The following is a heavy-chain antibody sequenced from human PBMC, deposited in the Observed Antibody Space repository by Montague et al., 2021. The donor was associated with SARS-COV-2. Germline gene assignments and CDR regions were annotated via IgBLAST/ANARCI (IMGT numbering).Heavy chain of an antibody. V-gene: IGHV4-39*01. D-gene: IGHD2-15*01. CDR2: IYFSGSS. CDR3: ARHRRGWLVVAVQNWFDP. CDR1: GGSVSSSSYY. Sequence: SETLSLTCTVSGGSVSSSSYYWGWIRQPPGKGLEWIGSIYFSGSSYYNPSLKSRVSISVDTSKNQFSLKLSSVTSADTAVYYCARHRRGWLVVAVQNWFDPWGQGTLVTVSS. J-gene: IGHJ5*02.